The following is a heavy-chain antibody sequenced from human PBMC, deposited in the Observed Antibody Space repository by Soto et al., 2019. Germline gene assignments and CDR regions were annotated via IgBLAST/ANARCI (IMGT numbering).Heavy chain of an antibody. D-gene: IGHD6-13*01. V-gene: IGHV2-5*02. J-gene: IGHJ5*02. CDR1: GFSFSTSGVA. Sequence: QITLKESGPTLVKPTQTLTLTCTFSGFSFSTSGVAVGWIRQPPGKALELLALIYWDDERYSPSLKSRLTITKDTSKNQVVLTMTNMDPVDTATYFCAHRGDRRSWSFDPWGQGTLVTVSS. CDR2: IYWDDE. CDR3: AHRGDRRSWSFDP.